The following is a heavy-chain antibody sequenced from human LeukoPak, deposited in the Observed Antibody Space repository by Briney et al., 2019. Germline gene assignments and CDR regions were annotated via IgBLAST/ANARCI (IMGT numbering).Heavy chain of an antibody. J-gene: IGHJ5*02. V-gene: IGHV3-30*18. CDR1: GVTLSPYG. D-gene: IGHD3-10*01. CDR3: AKEGTPQVSTWYDL. Sequence: GSLRLSCAASGVTLSPYGMHWVRQAPGKGLEWVAVISYEGGTQHYADSVKGRFIISRDNPRSTLYLQMNILRTEDTAVYYCAKEGTPQVSTWYDLWGQGTQVIVSS. CDR2: ISYEGGTQ.